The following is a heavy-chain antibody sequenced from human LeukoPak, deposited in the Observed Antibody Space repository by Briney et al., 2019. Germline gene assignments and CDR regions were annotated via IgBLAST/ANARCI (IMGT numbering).Heavy chain of an antibody. D-gene: IGHD2-15*01. CDR3: AREGDVVVVAATPPGYYGMDV. Sequence: ASVKVSCKASGYTFTSYGISWVRQAPGQGLEWMGWISAYNGNTNYAQKLQGRVTMTTDTSTSTAYMELRSLRSDDTAVYYCAREGDVVVVAATPPGYYGMDVWGQGTTVTVSS. CDR2: ISAYNGNT. CDR1: GYTFTSYG. V-gene: IGHV1-18*01. J-gene: IGHJ6*02.